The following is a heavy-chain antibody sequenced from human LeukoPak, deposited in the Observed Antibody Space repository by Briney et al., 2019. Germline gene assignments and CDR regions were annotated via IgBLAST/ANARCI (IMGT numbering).Heavy chain of an antibody. D-gene: IGHD2-21*01. CDR1: GYTFTSYD. CDR3: ASFRGNVAYYYYGMDV. J-gene: IGHJ6*02. V-gene: IGHV1-8*01. CDR2: MNPNSGNT. Sequence: GASVKVSCKASGYTFTSYDTNWVRQATGQGLEWMGWMNPNSGNTGYAQKFQGRVTMTRNTSISTAYMELSSLRSEDTAVYYCASFRGNVAYYYYGMDVWGQGTTVTVSS.